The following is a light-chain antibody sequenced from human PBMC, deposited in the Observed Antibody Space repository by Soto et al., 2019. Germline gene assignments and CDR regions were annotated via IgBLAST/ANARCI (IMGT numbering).Light chain of an antibody. CDR1: QSVGSY. CDR3: QQRSNWIT. CDR2: GAS. Sequence: IGSTQSPSTLSLSPGERATLSCRASQSVGSYLAWYQQKPGQAPRLLIYGASSRATGIPDRFSGSGSGTDFTLTISSLEPEDFAVYYCQQRSNWITFGQGTRLEVK. J-gene: IGKJ5*01. V-gene: IGKV3-11*01.